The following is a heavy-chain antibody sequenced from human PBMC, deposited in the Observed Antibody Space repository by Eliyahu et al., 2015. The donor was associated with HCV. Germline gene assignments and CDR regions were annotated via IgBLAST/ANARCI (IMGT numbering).Heavy chain of an antibody. V-gene: IGHV3-7*01. CDR1: GFXFSSYW. CDR3: ARGRRLPTIFGD. D-gene: IGHD3-3*01. CDR2: IKQDGSEK. Sequence: EVQLVESGGGLVQPGGSLRLSXAASGFXFSSYWMXWVRQAPGKGLEWVANIKQDGSEKYYVDSVKGRFTISRDNAKNSLYLQMNSLRAEDTAVYYCARGRRLPTIFGDWGQGTLVTVSS. J-gene: IGHJ4*02.